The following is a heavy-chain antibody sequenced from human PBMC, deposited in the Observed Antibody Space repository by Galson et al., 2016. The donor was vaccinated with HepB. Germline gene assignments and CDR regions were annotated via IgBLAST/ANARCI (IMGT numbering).Heavy chain of an antibody. CDR1: GFSFSTYA. D-gene: IGHD6-25*01. J-gene: IGHJ4*02. CDR2: ISYDGSYS. Sequence: SLRLSCAASGFSFSTYAMHWVRQAPGKGLEWAALISYDGSYSSYADSVKGRFTISRDNSKNTLYLQLNSLRAEDTAVYYCAREHPGIAAAILDYWGQGTLVTVST. V-gene: IGHV3-30*03. CDR3: AREHPGIAAAILDY.